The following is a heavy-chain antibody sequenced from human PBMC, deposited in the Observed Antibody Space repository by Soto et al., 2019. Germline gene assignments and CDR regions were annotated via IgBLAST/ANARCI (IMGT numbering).Heavy chain of an antibody. Sequence: GGSLRLSCAASGFTFSSYAMSWVRQAPGKGLEWVSGISGSGGSTYYADSVKGRFTISRDNSENTLYLQVNSLRAEDTAVYNCAKVMYGSGSYSPRYAMDVWGQGTTVTVSS. D-gene: IGHD3-10*01. J-gene: IGHJ6*02. CDR3: AKVMYGSGSYSPRYAMDV. CDR2: ISGSGGST. V-gene: IGHV3-23*01. CDR1: GFTFSSYA.